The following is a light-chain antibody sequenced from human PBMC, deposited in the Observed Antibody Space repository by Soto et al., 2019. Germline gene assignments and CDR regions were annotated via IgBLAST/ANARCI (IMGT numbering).Light chain of an antibody. Sequence: EILLTQYPGTLSLSPGERATLSCRASQSVSNNYLAWYQQKPGQAPRLLIYGASNRATGIQDRFSGSGSGTDFTLTIRRLEPEDFAVYYCKQYGSSGTCGQGTKVDIK. CDR1: QSVSNNY. CDR2: GAS. V-gene: IGKV3-20*01. CDR3: KQYGSSGT. J-gene: IGKJ1*01.